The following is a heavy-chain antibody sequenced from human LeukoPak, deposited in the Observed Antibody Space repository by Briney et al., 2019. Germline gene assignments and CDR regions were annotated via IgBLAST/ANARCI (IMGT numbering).Heavy chain of an antibody. CDR2: INHSGST. V-gene: IGHV4-34*01. Sequence: SSETLSLTCAVYGGSFSGYYWSWIRQPPGKGLEWIGEINHSGSTNYNPSLKSRVTISVDTSKNQFSLKLSSVTAADTAVYYCARGSRVVTARKFGFDYWGQGTLVTVSS. J-gene: IGHJ4*02. CDR1: GGSFSGYY. D-gene: IGHD2-21*02. CDR3: ARGSRVVTARKFGFDY.